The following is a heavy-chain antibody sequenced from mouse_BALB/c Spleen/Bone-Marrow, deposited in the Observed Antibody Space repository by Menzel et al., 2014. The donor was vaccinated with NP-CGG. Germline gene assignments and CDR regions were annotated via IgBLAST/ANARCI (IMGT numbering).Heavy chain of an antibody. D-gene: IGHD1-1*01. V-gene: IGHV1-7*01. J-gene: IGHJ4*01. CDR1: GYTFTSYW. CDR2: INPSTGYT. Sequence: QVQLQQSGAELAKPGASVKMSCKASGYTFTSYWMHWVKQRPGQGLEWIGYINPSTGYTEYNQKFKDKATLTADKSSSTAYMQLSSLTSEDSAVYYCARQITTVDYAMDYWGQGTSVTLSS. CDR3: ARQITTVDYAMDY.